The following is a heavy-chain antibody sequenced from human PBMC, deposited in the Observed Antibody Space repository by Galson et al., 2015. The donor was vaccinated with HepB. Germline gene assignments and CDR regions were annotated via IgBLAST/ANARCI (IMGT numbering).Heavy chain of an antibody. CDR2: INAGDGNT. J-gene: IGHJ4*02. D-gene: IGHD4-23*01. Sequence: SVKVSCKASGYSFINFVVNWVRQAPGQSLEWMGRINAGDGNTKYSQKFRGRVTITRDTPASTVYMELSSLTPEDTSVYYCGRDGGGWNLPPDYWGQGTLVTVSS. CDR1: GYSFINFV. V-gene: IGHV1-3*01. CDR3: GRDGGGWNLPPDY.